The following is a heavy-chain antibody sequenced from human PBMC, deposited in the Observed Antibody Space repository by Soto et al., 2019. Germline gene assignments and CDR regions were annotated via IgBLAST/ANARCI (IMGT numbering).Heavy chain of an antibody. CDR3: ARSPLGYCSSTSCSNYYYYYYYMDV. Sequence: QVPLVQSGAEVKKPGASVKVSCKASGYTFTSYGISWVRQAPGQGLEWMGWISAYNGNTNYAQKLQGRVTMTTDTSTSTAYMELRSLRSDDTAVYYCARSPLGYCSSTSCSNYYYYYYYMDVWGKGTTVTVSS. CDR1: GYTFTSYG. D-gene: IGHD2-2*01. J-gene: IGHJ6*03. V-gene: IGHV1-18*01. CDR2: ISAYNGNT.